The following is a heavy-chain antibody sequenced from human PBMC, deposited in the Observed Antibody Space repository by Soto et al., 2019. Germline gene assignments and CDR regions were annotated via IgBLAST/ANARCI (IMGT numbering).Heavy chain of an antibody. D-gene: IGHD3-10*01. CDR3: AKVGTMVRGVIYMDV. J-gene: IGHJ6*03. CDR2: ISGSGGST. Sequence: GGSLRLSCAASGFTFSSYAMSWVRQAPGKGLEWVSAISGSGGSTYYADSVKGRFTISRDNSKNTLYLQMNSLRAEDTAVYYCAKVGTMVRGVIYMDVWGKGTTVTVSS. V-gene: IGHV3-23*01. CDR1: GFTFSSYA.